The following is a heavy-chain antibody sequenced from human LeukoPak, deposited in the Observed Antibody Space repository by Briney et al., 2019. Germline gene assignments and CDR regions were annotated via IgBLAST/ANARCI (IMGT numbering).Heavy chain of an antibody. CDR3: AKDSGWSLGYFDY. Sequence: PGGSLRLSCAASGVTFSSYAMSWVRQAPGKGLEWVSAISGSGGSTYYADSVKGRFTISRNNSKNTLYMQINSLRAEDTAVYYCAKDSGWSLGYFDYWGQGTLVTVSS. J-gene: IGHJ4*02. CDR2: ISGSGGST. D-gene: IGHD6-19*01. CDR1: GVTFSSYA. V-gene: IGHV3-23*01.